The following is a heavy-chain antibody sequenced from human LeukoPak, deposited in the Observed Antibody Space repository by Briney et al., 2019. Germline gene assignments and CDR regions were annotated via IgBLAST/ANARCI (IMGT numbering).Heavy chain of an antibody. V-gene: IGHV1-18*01. Sequence: ASVKVSCKASGYAFTSYGISWVRQAPGQGLEWMGWISAYNGNTNYAQKLQGRVTMTTDTSTSTAYMELRSLRSDDTAVYYCARDQFTYYDSSVSAFDIWGQGTMVTVSS. CDR1: GYAFTSYG. D-gene: IGHD3-22*01. J-gene: IGHJ3*02. CDR3: ARDQFTYYDSSVSAFDI. CDR2: ISAYNGNT.